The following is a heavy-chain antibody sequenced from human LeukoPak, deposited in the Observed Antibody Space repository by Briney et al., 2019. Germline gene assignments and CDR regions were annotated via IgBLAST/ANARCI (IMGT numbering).Heavy chain of an antibody. CDR1: GFTFSSYG. CDR2: IWYDGSNK. Sequence: QPGRSLRLSCAASGFTFSSYGMHWVRQAPGKGLEWVAVIWYDGSNKYYADSVKGQFTVSRDNSKNTLYLQMNSLRAEDTAVYYCAKDRSSSWTWTIDYWGQGTLVTVSS. D-gene: IGHD6-13*01. CDR3: AKDRSSSWTWTIDY. V-gene: IGHV3-33*06. J-gene: IGHJ4*02.